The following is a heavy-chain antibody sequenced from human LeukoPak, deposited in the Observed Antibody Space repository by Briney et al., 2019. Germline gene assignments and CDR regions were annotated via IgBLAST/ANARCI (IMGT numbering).Heavy chain of an antibody. CDR1: GYSISSGYY. J-gene: IGHJ4*02. CDR3: ARATRAARHFDY. D-gene: IGHD6-6*01. V-gene: IGHV4-38-2*02. Sequence: SETLSLTCTVSGYSISSGYYWGWIRQPPGKGLEWIGSIYHSGSTYYNPSLKSRVTISVDTSKNQFSLKLSSVTAADTAVYYCARATRAARHFDYWGQGTLVTVSS. CDR2: IYHSGST.